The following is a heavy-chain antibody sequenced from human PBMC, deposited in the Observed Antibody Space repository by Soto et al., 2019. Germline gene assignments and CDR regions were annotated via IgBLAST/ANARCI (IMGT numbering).Heavy chain of an antibody. J-gene: IGHJ4*02. CDR3: ARHHDYVWGTYRWALDY. CDR1: LGSISSSAYY. V-gene: IGHV4-39*01. Sequence: QLQLQESGPGLVRPSETLSLTCTVSLGSISSSAYYWGWIRQPPGQGLEWIASILYSGNTYYKPSLKSRVTISVDSSKNQFSLKMGSVTAADTAVYYCARHHDYVWGTYRWALDYWGQGTLVTVSS. CDR2: ILYSGNT. D-gene: IGHD3-16*02.